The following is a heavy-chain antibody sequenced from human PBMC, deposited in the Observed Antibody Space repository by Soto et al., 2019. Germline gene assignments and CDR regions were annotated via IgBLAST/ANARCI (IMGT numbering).Heavy chain of an antibody. CDR2: INHSGST. D-gene: IGHD3-10*01. Sequence: SATLSLTCAVYGGSFSGYYWSWIRQPPGKGLEWIGEINHSGSTNYNPSLKSRVTISVDTSKNQFSLKLSSVTAADTAVYYCARGPSGSYYPVARSKYYYYYMDVWGKGTTVTVSS. CDR1: GGSFSGYY. V-gene: IGHV4-34*01. CDR3: ARGPSGSYYPVARSKYYYYYMDV. J-gene: IGHJ6*03.